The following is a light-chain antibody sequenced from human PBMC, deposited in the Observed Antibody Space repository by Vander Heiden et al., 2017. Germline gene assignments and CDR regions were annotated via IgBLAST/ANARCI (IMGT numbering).Light chain of an antibody. CDR2: RDS. V-gene: IGLV3-9*01. Sequence: SYELTQPLSVSVALGQTARITCGGNNIGSKNVHWYQQKPGQAPVLVMYRDSNRPSGIPERFSGSNSGNTATLTLSRAQAGDEADYYCQVWDSSTVVFGGGTKLTV. J-gene: IGLJ2*01. CDR3: QVWDSSTVV. CDR1: NIGSKN.